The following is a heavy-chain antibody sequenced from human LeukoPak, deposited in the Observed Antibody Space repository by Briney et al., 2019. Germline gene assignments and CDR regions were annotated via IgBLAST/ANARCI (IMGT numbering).Heavy chain of an antibody. CDR2: MNPNSGNT. D-gene: IGHD2-15*01. Sequence: ASVKVSCKASGYTFTSYDINWVRQATGQGLEWMGWMNPNSGNTGYAQKFQGRVTMTRNTSISTAYMELSSLRSEDTAVYYCARGASAYCSGGSCNYYYYYYMDVWGKGTTVTISS. CDR3: ARGASAYCSGGSCNYYYYYYMDV. J-gene: IGHJ6*03. CDR1: GYTFTSYD. V-gene: IGHV1-8*01.